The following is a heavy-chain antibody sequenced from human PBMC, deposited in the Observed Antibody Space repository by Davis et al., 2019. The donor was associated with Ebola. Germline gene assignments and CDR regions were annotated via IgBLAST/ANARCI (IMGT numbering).Heavy chain of an antibody. Sequence: GGSLRLSCAASGFTFSNYEMNWVRQAPGKGLEWVSYISTSGSTRYYAESVKGRFTISRDNAKNSLYLQMNSLRAEDTAVYYCARDAVGANFDYWGQGTLVTVSS. V-gene: IGHV3-48*03. CDR3: ARDAVGANFDY. CDR2: ISTSGSTR. D-gene: IGHD1-26*01. CDR1: GFTFSNYE. J-gene: IGHJ4*02.